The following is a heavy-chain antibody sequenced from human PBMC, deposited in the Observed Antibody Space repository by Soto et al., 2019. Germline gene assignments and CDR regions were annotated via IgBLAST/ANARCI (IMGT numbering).Heavy chain of an antibody. CDR2: IKHTGST. J-gene: IGHJ4*02. CDR3: DRVPDY. CDR1: GGSVSSGSYY. V-gene: IGHV4-61*03. Sequence: SETLSLTCTVSGGSVSSGSYYWSWIRQPPGKGLEWIGEIKHTGSTNYNPSLKSRVTLSVDTSKNHFSLKLSSVTAADTAVYYCDRVPDYWGQGTLVTVAS.